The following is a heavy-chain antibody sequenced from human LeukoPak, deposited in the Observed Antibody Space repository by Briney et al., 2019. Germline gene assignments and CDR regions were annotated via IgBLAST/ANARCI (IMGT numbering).Heavy chain of an antibody. J-gene: IGHJ4*02. CDR2: VYYSGST. CDR3: ARHDRSSIHADY. V-gene: IGHV4-39*01. D-gene: IGHD6-13*01. CDR1: GASISSSGYY. Sequence: SSQTLSLTCTVSGASISSSGYYWGWLRQPPGKGLEWIVRVYYSGSTYYKPSLKSRGTISVDTSKNQFSLKLSSVTAADTAVYYCARHDRSSIHADYGGQGTLVTVSS.